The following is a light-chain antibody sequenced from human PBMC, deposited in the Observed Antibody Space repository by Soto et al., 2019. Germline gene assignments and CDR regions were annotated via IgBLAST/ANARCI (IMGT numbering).Light chain of an antibody. CDR2: KAS. J-gene: IGKJ4*01. V-gene: IGKV1-5*03. CDR3: QKYDSYPLT. CDR1: QSISSW. Sequence: DIPMTQSPSTLSASVGDRVTITCRASQSISSWLAWYQQKPGKAPNLLIYKASTLESGVPSRFSGSGSGTEFTLTVRSLQPDDFASYYYQKYDSYPLTFGGGTKVEIK.